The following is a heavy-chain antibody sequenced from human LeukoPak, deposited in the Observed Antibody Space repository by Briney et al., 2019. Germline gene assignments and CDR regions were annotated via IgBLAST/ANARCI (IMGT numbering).Heavy chain of an antibody. CDR1: GFTFSSYW. D-gene: IGHD3-22*01. CDR3: AREITYDSSGYGY. CDR2: IKHDGSEK. J-gene: IGHJ4*02. V-gene: IGHV3-7*03. Sequence: GGSLRLSCAASGFTFSSYWMSWFRQAPGKGLEWVANIKHDGSEKYYVDSVKGRFTISRDNAKNSLYLQMNSLRAEDTAVYYCAREITYDSSGYGYWGQGTLVTVSS.